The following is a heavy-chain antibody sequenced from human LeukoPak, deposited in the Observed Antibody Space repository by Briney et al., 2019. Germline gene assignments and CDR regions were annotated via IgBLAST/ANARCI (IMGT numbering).Heavy chain of an antibody. D-gene: IGHD1-14*01. CDR1: GFTFSSYW. Sequence: GGSLRLSCAASGFTFSSYWMHWVRQVPGKGLVWVARINPGGRSITYADSVKGRFTISSDNAKNTLYLQMDSLRAEDTGVYYCARSNQADDYWGQGTLVTVSS. CDR3: ARSNQADDY. CDR2: INPGGRSI. J-gene: IGHJ4*02. V-gene: IGHV3-74*01.